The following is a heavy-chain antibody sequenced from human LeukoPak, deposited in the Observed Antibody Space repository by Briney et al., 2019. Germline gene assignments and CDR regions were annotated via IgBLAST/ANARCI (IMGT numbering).Heavy chain of an antibody. CDR3: ARETSLAGFASGLGFNS. D-gene: IGHD6-19*01. CDR2: IYYSGST. V-gene: IGHV4-59*01. CDR1: GGSISSYY. J-gene: IGHJ4*02. Sequence: SETLSLTCTVSGGSISSYYWSWIRQPPGKGLEWIGYIYYSGSTNYNPSLKSRVTISVDTSKNQFSLKLTSVTAADTATYYCARETSLAGFASGLGFNSWGQGILVSVSS.